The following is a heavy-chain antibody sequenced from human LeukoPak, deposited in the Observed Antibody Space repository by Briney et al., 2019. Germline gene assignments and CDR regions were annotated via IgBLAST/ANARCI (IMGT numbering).Heavy chain of an antibody. CDR3: ARDGSEGLLSFGELLYYMDV. CDR2: INPSGGST. CDR1: GYTFTSYY. D-gene: IGHD3-10*01. Sequence: GASVKVSCKASGYTFTSYYMHWVRQAPGQGLEWMGIINPSGGSTSYAQKFQGRVTMTRDTSTSTVYMELSSLRSEDTAVYYCARDGSEGLLSFGELLYYMDVWGKGTTVTISS. J-gene: IGHJ6*03. V-gene: IGHV1-46*01.